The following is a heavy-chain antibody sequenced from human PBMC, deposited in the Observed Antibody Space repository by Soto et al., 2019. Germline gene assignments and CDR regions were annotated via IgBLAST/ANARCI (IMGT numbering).Heavy chain of an antibody. Sequence: PSETLSLTCTVSGGSISSGGYYWSWIRQHPGKGLEWIGYIYYSGSTYYNPSLKSRVTISVDTSKNQFSLKLSSVTAADTAVYYCARTPNRSSRWTFNPWGQGTLVTVSS. D-gene: IGHD1-1*01. J-gene: IGHJ5*02. V-gene: IGHV4-31*03. CDR1: GGSISSGGYY. CDR2: IYYSGST. CDR3: ARTPNRSSRWTFNP.